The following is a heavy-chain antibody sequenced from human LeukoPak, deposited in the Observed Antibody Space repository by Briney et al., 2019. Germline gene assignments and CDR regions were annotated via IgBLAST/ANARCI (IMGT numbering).Heavy chain of an antibody. CDR2: IYNSGST. V-gene: IGHV4-59*12. CDR1: GGSISTYY. CDR3: ARDSVAVAGSAPFDY. D-gene: IGHD6-19*01. J-gene: IGHJ4*02. Sequence: SETLSLTCTVSGGSISTYYWSWIRQPPGKGLEWIGYIYNSGSTNYNPSLKSRVTISVDKSKNQFSLKLSSVTAADTAVYYCARDSVAVAGSAPFDYWGQGTLVTVSS.